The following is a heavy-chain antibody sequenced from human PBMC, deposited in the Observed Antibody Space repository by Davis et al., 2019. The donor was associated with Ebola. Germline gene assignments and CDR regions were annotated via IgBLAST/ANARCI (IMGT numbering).Heavy chain of an antibody. CDR3: ARDIGYSDGWPDYYYYGMDV. J-gene: IGHJ6*02. CDR2: IYSGGST. V-gene: IGHV3-66*01. Sequence: GESLKISCAVSGFSVTSNYMSWVRQAPGKGLEWVSVIYSGGSTYYADSVKGRFTISRDNSKNTFNLQMNSLTAEDTAVYYCARDIGYSDGWPDYYYYGMDVWGQGTTVTVSS. CDR1: GFSVTSNY. D-gene: IGHD6-19*01.